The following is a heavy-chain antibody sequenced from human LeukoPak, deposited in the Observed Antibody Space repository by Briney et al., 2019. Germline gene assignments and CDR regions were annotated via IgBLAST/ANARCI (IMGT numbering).Heavy chain of an antibody. CDR2: ISYDGTNK. D-gene: IGHD6-25*01. CDR3: AKDSSGWPTYYFDF. CDR1: GFPFSNYA. V-gene: IGHV3-30-3*01. Sequence: PGGFLRLSCAASGFPFSNYAMHWVRQAPGKGLEWVAVISYDGTNKYYADSVKGRFTISRDNSKNTLSLHMNSLRADDTAVYYCAKDSSGWPTYYFDFWGRGTRDSVSS. J-gene: IGHJ4*02.